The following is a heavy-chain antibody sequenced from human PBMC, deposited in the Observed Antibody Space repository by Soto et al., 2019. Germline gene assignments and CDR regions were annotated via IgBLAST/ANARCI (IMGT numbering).Heavy chain of an antibody. V-gene: IGHV1-46*01. J-gene: IGHJ4*02. Sequence: ASAKGSCKAAGYTFSNDDIHGLRQAPGQGLEWMGLMNPNGGSTTYAQKFRGRVTMTRDTSISTVYMELSSLTSDDTAVYYCAIQRSGVVYWGQGTLVTVSS. CDR3: AIQRSGVVY. D-gene: IGHD2-15*01. CDR2: MNPNGGST. CDR1: GYTFSNDD.